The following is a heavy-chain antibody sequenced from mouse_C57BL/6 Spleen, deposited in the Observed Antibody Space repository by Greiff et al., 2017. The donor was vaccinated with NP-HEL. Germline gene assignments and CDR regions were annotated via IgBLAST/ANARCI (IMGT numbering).Heavy chain of an antibody. CDR1: GFTFSSYA. D-gene: IGHD1-1*01. Sequence: EVKVVESGGGLVKPGGSLKLSCAASGFTFSSYAMSWVRQTPEKRLEWVATISDGGSYTYYPDNVKGRFTISRDNAKNNLYLQMSHLKSEDTAMYYCARGAVDYWGQGTTLTVSS. J-gene: IGHJ2*01. V-gene: IGHV5-4*03. CDR2: ISDGGSYT. CDR3: ARGAVDY.